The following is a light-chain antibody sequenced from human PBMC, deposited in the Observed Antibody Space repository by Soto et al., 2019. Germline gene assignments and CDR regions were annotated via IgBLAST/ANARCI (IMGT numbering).Light chain of an antibody. Sequence: DIQLTQSPSFLSASVGDRVTITCRASQGISSYLAWYQQKPGKAPKLLIYAASTLQSGVPSRFSGSGSGTESTLTISRQQPEDVATYYCQQINSYPLTFGEGTKVEIK. V-gene: IGKV1-9*01. CDR2: AAS. CDR1: QGISSY. CDR3: QQINSYPLT. J-gene: IGKJ4*01.